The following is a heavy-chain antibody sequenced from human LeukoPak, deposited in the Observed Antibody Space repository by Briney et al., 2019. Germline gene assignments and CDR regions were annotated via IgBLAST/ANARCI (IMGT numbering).Heavy chain of an antibody. D-gene: IGHD5-18*01. CDR2: ITSSSSYI. CDR1: GFTFSSYS. J-gene: IGHJ3*02. Sequence: GGSLRLSCAASGFTFSSYSMNWVRQSPGKGLEWVSSITSSSSYIYYAVSVKGRFTISRDNAKNSLYLQMNSLRAEDTAVYHCAAYSYGQTDAFDIWGQGTMVTVSS. V-gene: IGHV3-21*01. CDR3: AAYSYGQTDAFDI.